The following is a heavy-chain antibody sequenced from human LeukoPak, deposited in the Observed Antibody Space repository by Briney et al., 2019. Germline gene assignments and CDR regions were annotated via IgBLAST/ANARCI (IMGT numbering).Heavy chain of an antibody. CDR3: ARVGRGYSFNVYYFDY. V-gene: IGHV3-30*04. J-gene: IGHJ4*02. CDR2: ISYDGSNK. Sequence: GRSLRLSCAASGFTFSNFAMHWVRQAPGKGLEWVAIISYDGSNKYYADSVKGRFTISRDNSKNTLYLQMNSLGAEDTAVYYCARVGRGYSFNVYYFDYWGQGTLVTVSS. D-gene: IGHD5-18*01. CDR1: GFTFSNFA.